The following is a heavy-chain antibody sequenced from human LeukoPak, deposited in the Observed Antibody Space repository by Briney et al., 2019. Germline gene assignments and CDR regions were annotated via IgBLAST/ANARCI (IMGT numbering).Heavy chain of an antibody. Sequence: GGSLRLSCAASGFMFSDYGMHWVRQAPGKGLEWVAVIWYDGSKTYYVDSVKGRFSISRDNSKNTLDLHMNSLRGEDTALYYCAKDQKWLDTRGTIDYWGQGTLVTVSS. V-gene: IGHV3-30*02. CDR2: IWYDGSKT. CDR1: GFMFSDYG. CDR3: AKDQKWLDTRGTIDY. J-gene: IGHJ4*02. D-gene: IGHD6-19*01.